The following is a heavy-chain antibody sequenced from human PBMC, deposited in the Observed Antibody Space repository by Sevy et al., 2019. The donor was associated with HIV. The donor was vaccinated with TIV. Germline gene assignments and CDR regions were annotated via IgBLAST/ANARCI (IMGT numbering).Heavy chain of an antibody. J-gene: IGHJ4*02. V-gene: IGHV3-23*01. CDR1: GFTLDGVA. CDR2: RSQSGNTA. Sequence: GGSLRLSCAASGFTLDGVALNWVRQAPGKGLEWVAGRSQSGNTAYYTDSVRGRFTIARDTSKNMLYLQVNSLRAEDTALYYCADVGNSPAGYWGQGTLVTVSS. CDR3: ADVGNSPAGY. D-gene: IGHD1-1*01.